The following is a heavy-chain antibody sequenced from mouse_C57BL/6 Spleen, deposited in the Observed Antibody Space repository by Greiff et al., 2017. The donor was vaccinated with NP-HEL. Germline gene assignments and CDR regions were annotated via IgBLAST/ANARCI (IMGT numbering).Heavy chain of an antibody. CDR3: ARSSTMSYYYAMDY. J-gene: IGHJ4*01. CDR1: GFTFSDYG. V-gene: IGHV5-17*01. CDR2: ISSGSSTI. D-gene: IGHD2-4*01. Sequence: EVKLVESGGGLVKPGGSLKLSCAASGFTFSDYGMHWVRQAPEKGLEWVAYISSGSSTIYYADTVKGRFTISRDNAKNTLFLQMTSLRSEDTAMYYCARSSTMSYYYAMDYWGQGTSVTVSS.